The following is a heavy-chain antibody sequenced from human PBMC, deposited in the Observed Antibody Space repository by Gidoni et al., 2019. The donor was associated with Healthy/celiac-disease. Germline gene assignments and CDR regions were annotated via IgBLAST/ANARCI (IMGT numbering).Heavy chain of an antibody. CDR2: INHSGST. CDR3: ARGRSYYDSSGYSNPLGYFDL. J-gene: IGHJ2*01. V-gene: IGHV4-34*01. Sequence: QVQLQPWGAGLLKPSETLSLTCAVYDGSFSGYYCRWIRQPPGKGLEWIGEINHSGSTNYTRALKSRVTISVDTSKTQFSLKLSSVTAAETAVYYCARGRSYYDSSGYSNPLGYFDLWGRGTLVTVTS. D-gene: IGHD3-22*01. CDR1: DGSFSGYY.